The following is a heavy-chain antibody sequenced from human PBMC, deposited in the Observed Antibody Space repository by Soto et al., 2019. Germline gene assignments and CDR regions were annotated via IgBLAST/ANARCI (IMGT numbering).Heavy chain of an antibody. CDR1: GYTFTGYY. Sequence: QVQLVQSGAEVKKPGASVKVSCKASGYTFTGYYLHWVRQAPGQGLEWLGWINAYDGGTNYAQNFQGRITMTMDASINTDYLVLTRLRSYDTSVYFCRRAGIEACSLADWGQGTLVTVSS. D-gene: IGHD2-15*01. CDR3: RRAGIEACSLAD. J-gene: IGHJ4*02. V-gene: IGHV1-2*02. CDR2: INAYDGGT.